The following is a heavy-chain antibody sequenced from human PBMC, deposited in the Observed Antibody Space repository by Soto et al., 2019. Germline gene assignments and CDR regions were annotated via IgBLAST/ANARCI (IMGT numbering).Heavy chain of an antibody. V-gene: IGHV4-30-2*01. CDR2: IYHSGST. CDR3: AGGIAARPLGY. D-gene: IGHD6-6*01. CDR1: GGSISSGGFS. Sequence: QLQLQESGSGLVRPSQTLSLTCAVSGGSISSGGFSWSWIRQPPGKGLESIGYIYHSGSTYYNPSLKSRVTISVDRSKNQFSLKLSSLTAADKAVYYCAGGIAARPLGYWGQGTMVTVSS. J-gene: IGHJ4*02.